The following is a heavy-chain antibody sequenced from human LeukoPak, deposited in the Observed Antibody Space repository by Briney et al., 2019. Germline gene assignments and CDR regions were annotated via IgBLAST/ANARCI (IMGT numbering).Heavy chain of an antibody. J-gene: IGHJ4*02. CDR1: GFTFSGSA. Sequence: GGSLRLSCAASGFTFSGSAMHWVRPASGKGLEWVGHIRSKANNYATAYAASVKGRFTISRDESKNTAYLQMNSLKTGDTAVYFCSHFDSSGPFDYWGQGALVTVSS. CDR2: IRSKANNYAT. D-gene: IGHD3-22*01. V-gene: IGHV3-73*01. CDR3: SHFDSSGPFDY.